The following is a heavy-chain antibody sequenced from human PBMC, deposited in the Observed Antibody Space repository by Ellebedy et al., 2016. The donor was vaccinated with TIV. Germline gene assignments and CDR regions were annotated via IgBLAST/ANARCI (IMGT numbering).Heavy chain of an antibody. CDR1: GDSVSTDIG. V-gene: IGHV6-1*01. D-gene: IGHD2-2*01. CDR3: AKDPEGYCSGTSCFRDWFDP. CDR2: TYYRSKWNN. J-gene: IGHJ5*02. Sequence: SQTLSLTCVISGDSVSTDIGWNWIRQSPSRGLEWLGRTYYRSKWNNDYAVSLKSRITINPDTSKNQFSLKLSSVTAADTAVYYCAKDPEGYCSGTSCFRDWFDPWGQGTLVTVSS.